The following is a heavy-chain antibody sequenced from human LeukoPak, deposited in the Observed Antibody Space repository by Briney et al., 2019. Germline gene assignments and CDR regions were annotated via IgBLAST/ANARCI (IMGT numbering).Heavy chain of an antibody. CDR2: INPNRGGT. CDR1: GYTFTGYY. V-gene: IGHV1-2*04. CDR3: ARADYDFYGMDV. J-gene: IGHJ6*02. Sequence: ASVKVSCKASGYTFTGYYMHWVRQAPGQGLEWMGGINPNRGGTNYAQKFQGWVTMTRDMSISTVYMELSRLRSDDTAVYYCARADYDFYGMDVWGQGTTVTVSS.